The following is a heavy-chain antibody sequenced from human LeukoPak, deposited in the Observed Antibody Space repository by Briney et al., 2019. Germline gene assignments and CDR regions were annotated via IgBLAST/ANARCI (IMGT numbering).Heavy chain of an antibody. CDR3: ARVGAYDAFDI. CDR1: GGSISSYY. J-gene: IGHJ3*02. CDR2: IYYSGST. V-gene: IGHV4-59*01. Sequence: SETLSLTCTVPGGSISSYYWSWIRQPPGKGLEWIGYIYYSGSTNYNPSLKSRVTISVDTSKNQFSLKLSSVTAADTAVYYCARVGAYDAFDIWGQGTMVTASS. D-gene: IGHD3-10*01.